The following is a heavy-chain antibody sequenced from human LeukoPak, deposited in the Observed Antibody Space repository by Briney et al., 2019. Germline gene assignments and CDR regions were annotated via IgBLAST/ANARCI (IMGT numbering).Heavy chain of an antibody. CDR2: NYYSGTT. J-gene: IGHJ4*02. D-gene: IGHD7-27*01. Sequence: SETLSLTCTVSGGSISSSSYYWGWIRQPPGKGLGWIGCNYYSGTTYHNPSLRVRVPISEDTSKNQFSLNLSSVTAADTAVYYCARKSTWGFFDYWGQGTLVTVSS. V-gene: IGHV4-39*01. CDR1: GGSISSSSYY. CDR3: ARKSTWGFFDY.